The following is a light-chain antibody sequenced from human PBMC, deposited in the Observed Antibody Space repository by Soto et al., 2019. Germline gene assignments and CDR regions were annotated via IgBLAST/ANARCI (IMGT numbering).Light chain of an antibody. V-gene: IGKV1-39*01. Sequence: DIQMTLSPSSLSASVADRVTITCRASQSISSYLNWYQQKPGKAPKLLIYAASSLQSGVPSRFSGSGSGTDFTLTISSLQPEDFATYYCQQSYSTPPTFGQGTKVEIK. CDR1: QSISSY. CDR3: QQSYSTPPT. CDR2: AAS. J-gene: IGKJ1*01.